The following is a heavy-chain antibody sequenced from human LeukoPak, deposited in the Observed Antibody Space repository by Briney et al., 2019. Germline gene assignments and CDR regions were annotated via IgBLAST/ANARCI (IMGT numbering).Heavy chain of an antibody. D-gene: IGHD3-10*01. Sequence: GGSLRLSCVDSGFTFTNAWMSWVRQAPGKGLEWIGRIKSKTDGETTNYAEPVRGRFTISRDDSKSAVYLKMNSLKIEDTAVYYCTTDLGTYYHGSQRLIPIDYWGQGTLVTVSS. CDR1: GFTFTNAW. V-gene: IGHV3-15*01. J-gene: IGHJ4*02. CDR2: IKSKTDGETT. CDR3: TTDLGTYYHGSQRLIPIDY.